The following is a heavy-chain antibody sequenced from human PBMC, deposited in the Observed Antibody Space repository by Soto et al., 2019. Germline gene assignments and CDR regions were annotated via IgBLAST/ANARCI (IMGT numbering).Heavy chain of an antibody. CDR1: GFTFNVYT. J-gene: IGHJ4*02. V-gene: IGHV3-48*02. CDR3: ARERGGGYYDY. Sequence: GGSLRLSCAASGFTFNVYTMNWVRQAPGKGLEWVSSITNNGGTVYYADSVKGRFTISRDNAKNSVYLQMNSLRDEDTAVYYCARERGGGYYDYWGQGTLVTVSS. D-gene: IGHD3-10*01. CDR2: ITNNGGTV.